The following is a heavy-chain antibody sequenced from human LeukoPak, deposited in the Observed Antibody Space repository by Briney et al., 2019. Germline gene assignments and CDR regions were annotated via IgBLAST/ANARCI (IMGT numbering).Heavy chain of an antibody. D-gene: IGHD4-17*01. J-gene: IGHJ6*02. CDR2: IYYSGST. CDR3: ARFYGDYPFYYYYYYGMDV. Sequence: PSETLSLTCTVSGGSISSYYWSWIRQPPGKGLEWIGYIYYSGSTNYNPSLKSRVTISVDTSKNQFSLKLSSVTAADTAVYYRARFYGDYPFYYYYYYGMDVWGQGTTVTVSS. V-gene: IGHV4-59*01. CDR1: GGSISSYY.